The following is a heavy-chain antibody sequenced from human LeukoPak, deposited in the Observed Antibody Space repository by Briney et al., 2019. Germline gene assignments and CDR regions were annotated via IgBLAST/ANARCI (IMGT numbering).Heavy chain of an antibody. CDR2: ISAYNGNT. CDR3: ARASSGNMDLDY. J-gene: IGHJ4*02. Sequence: ASVKVSCKASGYTFTSYGISWVRQAPGQGLEWMGWISAYNGNTNYAQKLQGRATMTTDTSTSTAYMELRSLRSDDTAVYYRARASSGNMDLDYWGQGTLVTVSS. V-gene: IGHV1-18*01. D-gene: IGHD3-10*01. CDR1: GYTFTSYG.